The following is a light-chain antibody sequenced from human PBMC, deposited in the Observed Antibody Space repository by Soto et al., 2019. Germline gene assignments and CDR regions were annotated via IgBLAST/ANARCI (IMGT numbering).Light chain of an antibody. J-gene: IGKJ4*01. CDR3: QQTRAYPST. V-gene: IGKV3-11*01. Sequence: IVLTQSPATLSLSPGERATLSCRASQSVSNYLAWFQQKPGQAPRLLIYDASNRATGVPGRFSGSGSGTDFTLTISSLQAEDFASYYCQQTRAYPSTFGGGTKVDI. CDR1: QSVSNY. CDR2: DAS.